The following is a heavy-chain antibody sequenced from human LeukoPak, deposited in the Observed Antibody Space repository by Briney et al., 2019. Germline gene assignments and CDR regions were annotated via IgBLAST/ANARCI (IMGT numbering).Heavy chain of an antibody. Sequence: GGSLRLSCAVSGFKFSSYSMNWVRQAPGKGLEWVSYISSGGGTLYYADSVKGRFTISRDNAKNSLYLQMNSLRAEDTAVYYCARDLFGDYETHDYWGQGTLVTVSS. V-gene: IGHV3-48*01. D-gene: IGHD3-10*01. CDR1: GFKFSSYS. CDR2: ISSGGGTL. J-gene: IGHJ4*02. CDR3: ARDLFGDYETHDY.